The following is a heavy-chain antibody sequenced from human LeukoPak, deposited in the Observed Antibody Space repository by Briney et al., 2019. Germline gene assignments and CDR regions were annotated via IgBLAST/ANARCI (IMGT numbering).Heavy chain of an antibody. V-gene: IGHV3-30-3*01. D-gene: IGHD5-24*01. CDR1: GFTFSTYA. CDR2: ISYDGSNE. CDR3: ARDREPLYYYYGMDV. Sequence: GGSLRLSCAASGFTFSTYAMNWVRQAPGKGLEWVTVISYDGSNEYYADSVKGRFTISRDNPKNTLYLQMNSLRAEDTAVYYCARDREPLYYYYGMDVWGQGTTVTVSS. J-gene: IGHJ6*02.